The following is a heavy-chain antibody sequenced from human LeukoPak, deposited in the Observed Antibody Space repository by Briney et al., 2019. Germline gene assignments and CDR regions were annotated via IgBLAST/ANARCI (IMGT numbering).Heavy chain of an antibody. J-gene: IGHJ4*02. D-gene: IGHD3-9*01. CDR2: ISSSGSTI. CDR1: GFNFSDYY. V-gene: IGHV3-11*01. Sequence: GESLRLSCAASGFNFSDYYMSWIRQAPGKGLEWVSYISSSGSTIYYADSVKGRFTISRDNAKNSLYLQMNSLRAEDTAVYYCARTRDRYDSFDYWGQGTLVTVSS. CDR3: ARTRDRYDSFDY.